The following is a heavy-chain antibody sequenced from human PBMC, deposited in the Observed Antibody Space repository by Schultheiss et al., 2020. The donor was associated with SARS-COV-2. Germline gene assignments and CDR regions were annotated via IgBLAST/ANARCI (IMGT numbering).Heavy chain of an antibody. CDR3: ARDDVGENWFDS. J-gene: IGHJ5*01. CDR1: GYTFTGYY. CDR2: INPNSGGT. V-gene: IGHV1-2*02. D-gene: IGHD4-17*01. Sequence: ASVKVSCKASGYTFTGYYMHWVRQAPGQGLEWMGWINPNSGGTNYAQKFQGRVTMTRDTSISTAYMELSRLRSDDTAVYYCARDDVGENWFDSWGQGTLVTVSS.